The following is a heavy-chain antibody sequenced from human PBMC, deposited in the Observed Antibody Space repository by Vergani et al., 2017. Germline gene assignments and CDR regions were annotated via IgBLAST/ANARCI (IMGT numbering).Heavy chain of an antibody. Sequence: EVQLLESGGGLVQPGGSLRLSCAASGFTFSSYWMHWVRQAPGKGLVWVSRINSDGSSTSYADSVKGRFTISRDNAKNTLYLQMNSLRAEDTAVYYCARDHGYSSSSLKIFHKYYYYYYGMDVWGQGTTVTVSS. CDR3: ARDHGYSSSSLKIFHKYYYYYYGMDV. J-gene: IGHJ6*02. V-gene: IGHV3-74*01. CDR2: INSDGSST. D-gene: IGHD6-6*01. CDR1: GFTFSSYW.